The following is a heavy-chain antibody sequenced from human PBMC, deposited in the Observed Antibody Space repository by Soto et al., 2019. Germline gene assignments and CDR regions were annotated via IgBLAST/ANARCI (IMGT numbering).Heavy chain of an antibody. D-gene: IGHD6-19*01. CDR3: ARHDSSGWYSGRENWFDP. CDR1: GYSFTSYW. J-gene: IGHJ5*02. Sequence: PGESLKISCKGSGYSFTSYWIGWVRQMPGKGLEWMGIIYPGDSDTRYSPSFQGQVTISADKSISTAYLQWSSLKASDTAMYYCARHDSSGWYSGRENWFDPWGQGTLVTVSS. V-gene: IGHV5-51*01. CDR2: IYPGDSDT.